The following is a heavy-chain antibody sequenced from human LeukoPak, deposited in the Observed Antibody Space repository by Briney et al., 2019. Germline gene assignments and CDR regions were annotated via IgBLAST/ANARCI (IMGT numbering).Heavy chain of an antibody. CDR1: GFTFSSYA. V-gene: IGHV3-23*01. J-gene: IGHJ3*02. Sequence: GGSLRLSCAASGFTFSSYAMSWVRQAPGKGLEWVSAISGSGGSTYYADSVKGRFTISRDNSKNTLYLQMNSLRAEDTAVYYCAKDQVPPPYYYDSSGPYLRGDAFDIWGQGTMVTVSS. D-gene: IGHD3-22*01. CDR3: AKDQVPPPYYYDSSGPYLRGDAFDI. CDR2: ISGSGGST.